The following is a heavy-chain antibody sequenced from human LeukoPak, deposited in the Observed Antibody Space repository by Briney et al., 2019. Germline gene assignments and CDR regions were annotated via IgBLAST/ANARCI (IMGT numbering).Heavy chain of an antibody. CDR3: ARESVGADYYTPTHFDS. J-gene: IGHJ4*02. CDR2: IIPMFGTS. Sequence: GASVKVSCKASGGTFSSYAISWVRQAPGQGLEWMGGIIPMFGTSHYAQKFQGRVTITADESTTTAYMELSSLRSEDTAVYYCARESVGADYYTPTHFDSWGQGTLVTVSS. V-gene: IGHV1-69*13. CDR1: GGTFSSYA. D-gene: IGHD3/OR15-3a*01.